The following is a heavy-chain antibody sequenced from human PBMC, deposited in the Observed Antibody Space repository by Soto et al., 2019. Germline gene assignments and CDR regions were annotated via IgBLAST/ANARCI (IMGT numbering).Heavy chain of an antibody. V-gene: IGHV4-59*01. D-gene: IGHD6-19*01. Sequence: SETLSLTCTVSGDSISNYYWSWIRQPPGKGLEWIGYINYSGSTNYNPSLRSRVTMSVDASKNQFSLRLSSVTAADTAVYSCARGIAVSGHYFDFWGQGTLVTVSS. CDR1: GDSISNYY. J-gene: IGHJ4*02. CDR2: INYSGST. CDR3: ARGIAVSGHYFDF.